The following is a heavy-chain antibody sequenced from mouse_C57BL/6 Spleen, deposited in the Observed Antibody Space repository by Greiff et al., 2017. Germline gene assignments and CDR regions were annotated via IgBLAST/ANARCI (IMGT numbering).Heavy chain of an antibody. Sequence: EVKLMESGPELVKPGASVKMSCKASGYTFTDYNMHWVKQSHGKSLEWIGYINPNNGGTSYNQKFKGKATLTVNKSSSTAYMELRSLTSEDSAVYYCARIMGYFDYWGQGTTLTVSS. V-gene: IGHV1-22*01. J-gene: IGHJ2*01. CDR3: ARIMGYFDY. CDR2: INPNNGGT. CDR1: GYTFTDYN.